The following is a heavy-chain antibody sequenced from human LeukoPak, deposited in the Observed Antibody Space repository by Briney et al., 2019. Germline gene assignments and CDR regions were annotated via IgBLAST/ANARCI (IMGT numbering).Heavy chain of an antibody. J-gene: IGHJ4*02. D-gene: IGHD3-10*01. CDR1: GYTFTSYY. Sequence: ASVKVSCKASGYTFTSYYMHWVRQAPGQGLEWMGIINPSGGSASYAQKFQGRVTMTRDMSTSTVYMELRSLRSDDTAVYYCARDFTPYYYGSGNSLGYWGQGTLVTVSS. CDR3: ARDFTPYYYGSGNSLGY. CDR2: INPSGGSA. V-gene: IGHV1-46*01.